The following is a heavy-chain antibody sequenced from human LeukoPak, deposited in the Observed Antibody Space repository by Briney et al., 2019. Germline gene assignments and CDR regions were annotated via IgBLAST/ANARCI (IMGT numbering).Heavy chain of an antibody. CDR3: THGSMYQLDY. CDR1: GFSFSSDG. J-gene: IGHJ4*02. Sequence: GGSLRLSCAASGFSFSSDGMGWVRQAPGKGLEWVSGIIGGAGSTYYADSVKGRFAISRDNSKNTLYLQMNSLRAEDTAVYYCTHGSMYQLDYWGQGTLVTVSP. V-gene: IGHV3-23*01. CDR2: IIGGAGST. D-gene: IGHD2-2*01.